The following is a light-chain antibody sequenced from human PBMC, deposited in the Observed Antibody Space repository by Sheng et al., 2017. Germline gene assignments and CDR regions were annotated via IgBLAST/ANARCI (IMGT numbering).Light chain of an antibody. V-gene: IGKV3-20*01. CDR2: GAS. Sequence: EIVLTQSPGTLSLSPGERATLSCRASQSVRSSHLAWYQKKPGRAPRLLIFGASSRATGIPDRFSGSGSVTDFALTISSLEPEDFGVYYCQQYGSSVPHSFGQGTNLEI. J-gene: IGKJ2*03. CDR1: QSVRSSH. CDR3: QQYGSSVPHS.